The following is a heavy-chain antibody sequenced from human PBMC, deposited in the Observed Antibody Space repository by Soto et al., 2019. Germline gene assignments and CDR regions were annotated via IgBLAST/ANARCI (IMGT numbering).Heavy chain of an antibody. CDR3: ATGAELYIISY. V-gene: IGHV4-34*01. CDR2: INHSGST. D-gene: IGHD7-27*01. CDR1: GGSFSGYY. Sequence: SETLSLTCAVYGGSFSGYYWSWIRQPPGKGLEWIGEINHSGSTNYNPSLKSRVTISVDTSKNQFSLKLSSVTAADTAVYYCATGAELYIISYWGQGSQVTVS. J-gene: IGHJ4*02.